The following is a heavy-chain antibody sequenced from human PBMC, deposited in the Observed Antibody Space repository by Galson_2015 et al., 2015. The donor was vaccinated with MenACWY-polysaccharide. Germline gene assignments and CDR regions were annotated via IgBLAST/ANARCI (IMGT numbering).Heavy chain of an antibody. Sequence: TLSLTCTVSGGSISGHYLSWIRQPPGKGLEWVGYIHSSGSPNYNPPLKSRVTMSVDTSKNQFSLKLSSVSTTDTAMYYCARGRHNYNSGVGFLDYWGQGTLVTVSS. CDR3: ARGRHNYNSGVGFLDY. J-gene: IGHJ4*02. CDR2: IHSSGSP. CDR1: GGSISGHY. D-gene: IGHD7-27*01. V-gene: IGHV4-59*11.